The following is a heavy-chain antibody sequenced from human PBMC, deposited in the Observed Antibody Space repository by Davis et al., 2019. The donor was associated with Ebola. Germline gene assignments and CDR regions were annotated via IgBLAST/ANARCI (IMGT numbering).Heavy chain of an antibody. V-gene: IGHV3-9*01. Sequence: GGSLRLSCAASGFTFDDYAMHWVRQAPGKGLEWVSGISWNSGSIGYADSVKGRFTISRDNAKNSLYLQMNSLRAEDTALYYCAKENVGSRRGCMDVWGKGTTVTVSS. CDR2: ISWNSGSI. D-gene: IGHD1-14*01. J-gene: IGHJ6*04. CDR1: GFTFDDYA. CDR3: AKENVGSRRGCMDV.